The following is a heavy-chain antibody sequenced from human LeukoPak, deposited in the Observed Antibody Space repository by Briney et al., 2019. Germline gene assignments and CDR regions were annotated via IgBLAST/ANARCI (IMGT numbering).Heavy chain of an antibody. J-gene: IGHJ1*01. CDR2: IRYDGSNK. CDR3: AKGQDVLLSSEDEDPEYFQH. Sequence: PGGSLRLSCAASGFTFSSYGMHWVRQAPGKGLEWVAFIRYDGSNKYYADSVKGRFTISRDNSKNTLYLQMNSLRAEDTAVYYCAKGQDVLLSSEDEDPEYFQHWGQGTLVTVSS. D-gene: IGHD3-10*01. V-gene: IGHV3-30*02. CDR1: GFTFSSYG.